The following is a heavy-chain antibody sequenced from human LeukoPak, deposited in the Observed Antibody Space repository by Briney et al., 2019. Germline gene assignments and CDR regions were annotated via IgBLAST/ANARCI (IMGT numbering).Heavy chain of an antibody. Sequence: PGGSLRLSCAASGFTFSNYWMSWVRQAPGKGLEWVANIKQDGSEKYYVGSVKGRFTISRDNAKNSLYLQMSNLRAEDTAVYFCARGGGLDVWGQGATVTVSS. CDR3: ARGGGLDV. D-gene: IGHD3-16*01. CDR1: GFTFSNYW. J-gene: IGHJ6*02. V-gene: IGHV3-7*03. CDR2: IKQDGSEK.